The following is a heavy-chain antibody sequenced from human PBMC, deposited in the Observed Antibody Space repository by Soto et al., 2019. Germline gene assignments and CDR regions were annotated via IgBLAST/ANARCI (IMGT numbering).Heavy chain of an antibody. J-gene: IGHJ5*02. V-gene: IGHV4-4*07. CDR2: LHSTGAT. CDR1: GGSINNYW. CDR3: VRDVPAAGTDWLDP. Sequence: SETLSLTCTVSGGSINNYWWSWIRQAADKRLEWIGRLHSTGATNYNPSLRSRVTMSVDKSKNQFSLNLASVTAADTAVYYCVRDVPAAGTDWLDPWGQGTLVTVS. D-gene: IGHD6-13*01.